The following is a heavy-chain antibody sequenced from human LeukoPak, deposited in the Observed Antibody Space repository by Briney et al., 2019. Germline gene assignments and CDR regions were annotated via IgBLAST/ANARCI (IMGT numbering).Heavy chain of an antibody. CDR3: ARSRIQLWSEFDY. CDR1: GGSISSYY. CDR2: IYYSGST. Sequence: PSETLSLTCTVSGGSISSYYWSWIRQPPGKGLEWIGYIYYSGSTNYNPSLKSRVTISVDTSKNQFSLKLSSVTAADTAVYYCARSRIQLWSEFDYWGQGTQVTVSS. J-gene: IGHJ4*02. D-gene: IGHD5-18*01. V-gene: IGHV4-59*01.